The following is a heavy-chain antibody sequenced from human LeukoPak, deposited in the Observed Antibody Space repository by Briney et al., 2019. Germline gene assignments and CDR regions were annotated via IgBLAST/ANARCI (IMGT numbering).Heavy chain of an antibody. D-gene: IGHD6-19*01. CDR3: ARYSGAEYFQH. V-gene: IGHV3-21*01. Sequence: GGSLRLSCAASGFTFSSYSMNWVRQAPGKGLEWVSSISSSSSYIYYADSVKGRFTTSRDNAKNSLYLQMNSLGAEDTAVHYCARYSGAEYFQHWGQGTLVTVSS. J-gene: IGHJ1*01. CDR1: GFTFSSYS. CDR2: ISSSSSYI.